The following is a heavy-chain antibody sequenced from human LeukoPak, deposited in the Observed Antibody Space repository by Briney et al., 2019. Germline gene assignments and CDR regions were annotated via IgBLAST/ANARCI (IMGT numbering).Heavy chain of an antibody. Sequence: PRGSLRLSCAASGFTFSTSGMHWVRQPPGKGLEWVAVISHDGSNKYHADSVKGRFTISRDNSKNTLYLQMNNLRAEDTAVYYCAKSQPNDYWGQGTLVTVSS. D-gene: IGHD1-14*01. CDR3: AKSQPNDY. V-gene: IGHV3-30*18. CDR1: GFTFSTSG. J-gene: IGHJ4*02. CDR2: ISHDGSNK.